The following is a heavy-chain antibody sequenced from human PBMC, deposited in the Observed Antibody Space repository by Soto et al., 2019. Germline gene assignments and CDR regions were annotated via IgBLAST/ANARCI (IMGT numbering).Heavy chain of an antibody. Sequence: SETLSLTCTVSGGPISSGGYYWSWLRQHPGKGLEWFGYIYYSGSTYYNPTLNSRVTITVDTSKNQFSLKLSSVTDADTAVYYCARDHRRELVPYYYSYGMDVWGQGTTVTVSS. CDR1: GGPISSGGYY. CDR3: ARDHRRELVPYYYSYGMDV. V-gene: IGHV4-31*03. CDR2: IYYSGST. J-gene: IGHJ6*02. D-gene: IGHD6-6*01.